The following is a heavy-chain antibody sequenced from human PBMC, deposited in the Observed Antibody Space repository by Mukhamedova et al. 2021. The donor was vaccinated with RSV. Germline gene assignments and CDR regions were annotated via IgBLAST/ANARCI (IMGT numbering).Heavy chain of an antibody. D-gene: IGHD5-18*01. CDR3: ARPVETAIDY. CDR2: IYPGDSDT. V-gene: IGHV5-51*01. J-gene: IGHJ4*02. Sequence: GKGLEWMGIIYPGDSDTRYSPSFQGQVTISADKSISTAYLQWSSLKASDTAMYYCARPVETAIDYWGQGTLVTVSS.